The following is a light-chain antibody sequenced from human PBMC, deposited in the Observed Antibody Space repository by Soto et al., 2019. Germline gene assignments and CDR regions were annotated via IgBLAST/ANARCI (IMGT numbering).Light chain of an antibody. CDR2: AAS. Sequence: DIQLTQSPSFLSASVGDRVTVTCRASQGISSYLAWYQQKPGKAPNLLIYAASSFQSGVPSRFSGSGSGTEFTLTISSLQPEDFATYYCQHLNTYPFTFCPGTKVDIK. CDR1: QGISSY. J-gene: IGKJ3*01. V-gene: IGKV1-9*01. CDR3: QHLNTYPFT.